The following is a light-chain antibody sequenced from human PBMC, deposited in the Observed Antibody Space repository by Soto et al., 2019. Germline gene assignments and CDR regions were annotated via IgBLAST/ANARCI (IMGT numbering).Light chain of an antibody. CDR3: QQYSSTRT. V-gene: IGKV1-5*01. CDR2: GAS. J-gene: IGKJ1*01. Sequence: DVQMTQSPATLSASIGDRVTITCRAGQNINGWLAWYQQKPGKAPNLLIYGASTFESGVPSRFSGSVYGSEFTLTTSSVQPDDSGTYYCQQYSSTRTFGQGTKV. CDR1: QNINGW.